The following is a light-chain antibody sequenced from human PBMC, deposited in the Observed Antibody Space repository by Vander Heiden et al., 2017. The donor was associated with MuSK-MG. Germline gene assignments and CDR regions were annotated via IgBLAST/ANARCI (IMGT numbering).Light chain of an antibody. CDR1: NIGSRS. CDR3: QVWDSSSDEVV. J-gene: IGLJ2*01. V-gene: IGLV3-21*04. CDR2: YDN. Sequence: SYVLTQTPSVPEAPGQPARITCEGNNIGSRSVHWYQQKPGQAPVMVIYYDNERPSGIPERVSGSKSGNTATLTISRVEADDEADYYCQVWDSSSDEVVFGGGTKLTVL.